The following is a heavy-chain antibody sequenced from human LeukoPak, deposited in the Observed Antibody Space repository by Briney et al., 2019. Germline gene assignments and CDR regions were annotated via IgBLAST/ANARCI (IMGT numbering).Heavy chain of an antibody. CDR2: INPSDGSA. J-gene: IGHJ5*02. CDR1: GYTFTSYY. CDR3: ARDGIAVAGSPHNWFDP. Sequence: ASVKVSCKASGYTFTSYYLHWVRQAPGQGLEWMGIINPSDGSASYAQKFQGRVTITADKSTSTAYMELSSLRSEDTAVYYCARDGIAVAGSPHNWFDPWGQGTLVTVSS. V-gene: IGHV1-46*01. D-gene: IGHD6-19*01.